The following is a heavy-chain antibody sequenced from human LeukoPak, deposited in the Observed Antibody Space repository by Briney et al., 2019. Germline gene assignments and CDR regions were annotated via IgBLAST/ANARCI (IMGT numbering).Heavy chain of an antibody. CDR2: ISGSTGTT. Sequence: GGSLRLSCAASGFTFSTYAMSWVRQAPGKGLEWVSTISGSTGTTYYADSVKGRFTISRDNSKNTLYLQMNSLRAEDTAVYYCAKDTIYVVVLAAMDYWGQGTLVTVSS. D-gene: IGHD2-2*01. CDR3: AKDTIYVVVLAAMDY. CDR1: GFTFSTYA. V-gene: IGHV3-23*01. J-gene: IGHJ4*02.